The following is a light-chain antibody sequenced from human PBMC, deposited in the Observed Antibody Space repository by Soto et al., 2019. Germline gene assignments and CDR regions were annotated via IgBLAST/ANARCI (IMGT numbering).Light chain of an antibody. J-gene: IGKJ4*01. V-gene: IGKV3-11*01. CDR2: DAS. CDR3: LWRSDGPPRLT. Sequence: EVVLTQSPATLSLSPGERATLSCRASESIGNYLAWYQQKLGQAPKLLIYDASHRAIGIPGRFSGDGSGTDFPLTISSLEPEDFAVYYCLWRSDGPPRLTFGGGTKVEIK. CDR1: ESIGNY.